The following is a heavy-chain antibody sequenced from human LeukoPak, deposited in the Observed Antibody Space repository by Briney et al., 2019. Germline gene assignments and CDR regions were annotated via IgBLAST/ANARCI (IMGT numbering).Heavy chain of an antibody. CDR2: ITDNGGGT. Sequence: SGGSLRLSCAASGFTFKNYAMSWVRQAPGKGLEWVSLITDNGGGTYYADSVKGRFTISRDNSKNTLYLQMNSLRAEDTAVYYCAKKNWGEDFEYWGQGTXVXVSS. D-gene: IGHD7-27*01. CDR3: AKKNWGEDFEY. V-gene: IGHV3-23*01. CDR1: GFTFKNYA. J-gene: IGHJ4*02.